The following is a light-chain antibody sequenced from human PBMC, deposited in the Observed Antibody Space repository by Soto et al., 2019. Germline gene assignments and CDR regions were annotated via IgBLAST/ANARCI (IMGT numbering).Light chain of an antibody. CDR2: AAS. CDR3: QQHNNYPLT. Sequence: DILLTQSPSSLSASAGDRATISCRASQGISSYLAWYQQKPGQAPKLLIYAASTLQSGVPSRFSGSGSGTEFTLTISSLQPEDFATYYCQQHNNYPLTFGPGTKVEIK. V-gene: IGKV1-9*01. J-gene: IGKJ3*01. CDR1: QGISSY.